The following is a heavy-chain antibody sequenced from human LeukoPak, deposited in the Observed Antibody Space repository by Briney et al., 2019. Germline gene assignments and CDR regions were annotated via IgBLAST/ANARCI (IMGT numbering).Heavy chain of an antibody. CDR1: GFTFSDYW. CDR2: IKEDGSDK. CDR3: AKQENGDFGY. J-gene: IGHJ4*02. Sequence: GGSLRLSCAASGFTFSDYWMSWVRQAPGKGLEWVANIKEDGSDKYYVDSVKGRFTISRDNAKNSLYLQINSLRAEDTAVYYCAKQENGDFGYWGQGTLVTVSS. D-gene: IGHD2-8*01. V-gene: IGHV3-7*01.